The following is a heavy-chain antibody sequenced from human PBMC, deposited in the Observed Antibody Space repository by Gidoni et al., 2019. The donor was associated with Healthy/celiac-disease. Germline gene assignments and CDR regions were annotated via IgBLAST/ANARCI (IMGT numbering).Heavy chain of an antibody. Sequence: QVQLVESGGGVVQPGRSLRLSCAASGFTCSSYGMHWVRQAPGKGLEWVAVISYDGSNKYYADPVKGPFTISRDNSKNTLYLQMNSLRAEDTAVYYCAKEGATVVAYFDYWGQGTLVTVSA. CDR3: AKEGATVVAYFDY. V-gene: IGHV3-30*18. D-gene: IGHD2-15*01. CDR1: GFTCSSYG. J-gene: IGHJ4*02. CDR2: ISYDGSNK.